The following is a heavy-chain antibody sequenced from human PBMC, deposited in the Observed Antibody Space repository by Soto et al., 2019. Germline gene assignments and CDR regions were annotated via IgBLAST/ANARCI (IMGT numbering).Heavy chain of an antibody. Sequence: EVQLVESGGGLVQPGGSLRLSCAASGFTFSSYWMSWVRQAPGKGLEWVANIKQDGSEKYYVDSVKGRFTISRDNAKNSLYLQMNSLRAEDTAVYYCARDRENYDYIWGSYRSTFDYWGQGTLVTVSS. CDR2: IKQDGSEK. J-gene: IGHJ4*02. V-gene: IGHV3-7*01. D-gene: IGHD3-16*02. CDR1: GFTFSSYW. CDR3: ARDRENYDYIWGSYRSTFDY.